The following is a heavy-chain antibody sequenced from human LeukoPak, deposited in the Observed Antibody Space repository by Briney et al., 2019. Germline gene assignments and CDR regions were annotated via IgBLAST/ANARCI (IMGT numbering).Heavy chain of an antibody. J-gene: IGHJ4*02. V-gene: IGHV3-48*04. CDR2: ISSSGTTI. CDR1: GFTFSSYS. CDR3: ARDLGVLRFLEWLLSPLDY. D-gene: IGHD3-3*01. Sequence: PGGSLRLSCATSGFTFSSYSMNWVRQAPGKGLEWVSYISSSGTTIYYADSVKGRFTISRDNAKNSLYLQMNSLRAEDTAVYYCARDLGVLRFLEWLLSPLDYWGQGTLVTVSS.